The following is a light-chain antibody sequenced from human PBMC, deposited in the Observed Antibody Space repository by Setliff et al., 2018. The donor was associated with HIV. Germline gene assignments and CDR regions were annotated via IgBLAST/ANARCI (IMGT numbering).Light chain of an antibody. CDR1: SSDVGGYSY. Sequence: QSALTQPASVSGSPGQSITISCTGTSSDVGGYSYVSWYQQRPGKAPKLIIYEVRNRPSGVSIRFSGSKSGNTASLTISGLQTEDEADYYCSSYAITNTLPFGTGTKVTVL. J-gene: IGLJ1*01. CDR3: SSYAITNTLP. CDR2: EVR. V-gene: IGLV2-14*01.